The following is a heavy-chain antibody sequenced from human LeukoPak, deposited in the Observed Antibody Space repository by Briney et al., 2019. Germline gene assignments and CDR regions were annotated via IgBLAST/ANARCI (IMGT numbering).Heavy chain of an antibody. V-gene: IGHV3-30*02. D-gene: IGHD4-17*01. Sequence: GGSLRLSCAASGFTFSSYGMHWVRQAPGKGLEWVAFIRYDGSNKYYADSVKGRFTISRDNSKNTLYLQMNSLRAEDTAVYYCARTLDYGDYLAYYFDYWGQGTLVTVSS. J-gene: IGHJ4*02. CDR3: ARTLDYGDYLAYYFDY. CDR1: GFTFSSYG. CDR2: IRYDGSNK.